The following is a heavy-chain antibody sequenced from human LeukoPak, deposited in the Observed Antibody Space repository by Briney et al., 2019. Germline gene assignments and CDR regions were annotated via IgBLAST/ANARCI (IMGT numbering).Heavy chain of an antibody. CDR1: GGSISSYY. J-gene: IGHJ6*03. CDR3: ARDQCSSTSCYPPNYMDV. D-gene: IGHD2-2*01. V-gene: IGHV4-59*01. CDR2: IYYSGST. Sequence: SETLSLTCTVSGGSISSYYWSWIRQPPGKGLEWIGYIYYSGSTNYNPSLKSRVTISVDTSKNQFSLKLSSVTAADTAVYYCARDQCSSTSCYPPNYMDVWGKGTTVTVSS.